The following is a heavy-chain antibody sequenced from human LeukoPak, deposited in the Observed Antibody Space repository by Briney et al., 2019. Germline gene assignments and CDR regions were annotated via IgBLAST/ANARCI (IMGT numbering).Heavy chain of an antibody. V-gene: IGHV1-2*04. CDR1: GYTFTGYY. D-gene: IGHD3-9*01. CDR2: INPNSGGT. Sequence: ASVKVSCKASGYTFTGYYMHWVRQAPGQGLEWMGWINPNSGGTNYAQKFQGWVTMTRDTSISTAYMELSRLRSDDTAVYYCARSGYCDILTGYGMDVWGQGTTVTVSS. CDR3: ARSGYCDILTGYGMDV. J-gene: IGHJ6*02.